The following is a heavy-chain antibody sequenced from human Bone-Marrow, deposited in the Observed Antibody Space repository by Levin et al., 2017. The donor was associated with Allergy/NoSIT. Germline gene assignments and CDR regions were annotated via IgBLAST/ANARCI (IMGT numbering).Heavy chain of an antibody. V-gene: IGHV1-2*02. Sequence: GESLKISCKASGYTFTDYFIHWVRLAPGQGLEWMGWINPNSGDTDSSQNFQGTVTMTRDTSISTAYMEVTSLTSNDTALYYCARISRAAFDMWGQGTVVTVSS. D-gene: IGHD3-3*02. CDR3: ARISRAAFDM. J-gene: IGHJ3*02. CDR2: INPNSGDT. CDR1: GYTFTDYF.